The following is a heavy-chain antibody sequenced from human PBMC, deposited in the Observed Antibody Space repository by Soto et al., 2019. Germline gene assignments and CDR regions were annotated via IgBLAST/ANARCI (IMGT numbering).Heavy chain of an antibody. J-gene: IGHJ4*02. D-gene: IGHD2-21*01. CDR1: GYIFRTYG. CDR3: ARDRGVTNCFFDL. Sequence: QVQLVESGGGVVQPGRSLRLSCTASGYIFRTYGMHWVRQAPGKGLEWVAVIWHDGSKKYYGDSGKGRVTISGDDSKSTLYLQMNSLRAEDTAIYYCARDRGVTNCFFDLWGQGTLVTV. V-gene: IGHV3-33*01. CDR2: IWHDGSKK.